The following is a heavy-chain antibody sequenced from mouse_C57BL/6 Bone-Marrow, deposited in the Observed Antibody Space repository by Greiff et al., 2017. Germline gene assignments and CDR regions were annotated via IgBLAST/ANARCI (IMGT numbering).Heavy chain of an antibody. Sequence: VQLQQSGAELVRPGTSVKVSCKASGYAFTNYLIEWVKQRPGQGLEWIGVINPGSGGTNYNEKFKGKATLTADKSSSTAYMQLSSLTSEDSAVYFCARSTALRYWGQGTTLTVSS. CDR1: GYAFTNYL. CDR3: ARSTALRY. J-gene: IGHJ2*01. D-gene: IGHD2-1*01. CDR2: INPGSGGT. V-gene: IGHV1-54*01.